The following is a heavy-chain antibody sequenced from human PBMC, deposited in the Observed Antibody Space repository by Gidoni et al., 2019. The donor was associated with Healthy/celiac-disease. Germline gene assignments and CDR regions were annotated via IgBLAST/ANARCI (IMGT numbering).Heavy chain of an antibody. CDR1: GGSISSGRYY. J-gene: IGHJ4*02. Sequence: QVQLQESGPGLVKPSQTLSLTCTVSGGSISSGRYYWSWIRQPAWKGLEWIGRIYTSGSTNYNPSLKSRVTISVDTSKNQFSLKLSSVTAADTAVYYCARGPQQLVQKGTYYFDYWGQGTLVTVSS. CDR2: IYTSGST. V-gene: IGHV4-61*02. CDR3: ARGPQQLVQKGTYYFDY. D-gene: IGHD6-13*01.